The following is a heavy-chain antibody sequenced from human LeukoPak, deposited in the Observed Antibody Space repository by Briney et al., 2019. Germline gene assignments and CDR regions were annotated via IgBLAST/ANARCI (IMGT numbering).Heavy chain of an antibody. Sequence: GRSLRLSCAASGFTFSSYGMHWVRQAPGKGLEWVAVISYDGSNKYYADSVKGRFTISRDNAKNSLYLQMNSLRAEDTAVYYCAHLPSSGTGIVDYWGQGTLVTVSS. CDR1: GFTFSSYG. CDR2: ISYDGSNK. CDR3: AHLPSSGTGIVDY. V-gene: IGHV3-30*03. D-gene: IGHD3-10*01. J-gene: IGHJ4*02.